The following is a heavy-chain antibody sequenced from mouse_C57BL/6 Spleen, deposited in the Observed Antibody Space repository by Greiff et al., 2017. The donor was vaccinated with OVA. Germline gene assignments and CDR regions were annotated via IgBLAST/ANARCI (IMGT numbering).Heavy chain of an antibody. V-gene: IGHV1-64*01. CDR3: ARSTAVVGTGYFDV. D-gene: IGHD1-1*01. J-gene: IGHJ1*03. CDR1: GYTFTSYW. CDR2: IHPNSGST. Sequence: QVQLQQPGAELVKPGASVKLSCKASGYTFTSYWMHWVKQRPGQGLEWIGMIHPNSGSTNYNEKFKSKATLTVDKSSSTAYMQLSSLTSEASAVYYCARSTAVVGTGYFDVWGTGTTVTVSS.